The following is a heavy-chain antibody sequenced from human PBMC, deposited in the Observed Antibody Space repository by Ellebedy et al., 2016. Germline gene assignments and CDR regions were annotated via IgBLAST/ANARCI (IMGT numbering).Heavy chain of an antibody. CDR2: ISGSGGST. CDR1: GFTFSSYA. Sequence: GGSLRLSCAASGFTFSSYAMSWVRQAPGKGLEWVSAISGSGGSTYYADSVKGRFTISRDNSKNTLYLQMNSLRAEDTAVYYCTSRNVVVVAATLNYWGQGTLVTVSS. CDR3: TSRNVVVVAATLNY. V-gene: IGHV3-23*01. D-gene: IGHD2-15*01. J-gene: IGHJ4*02.